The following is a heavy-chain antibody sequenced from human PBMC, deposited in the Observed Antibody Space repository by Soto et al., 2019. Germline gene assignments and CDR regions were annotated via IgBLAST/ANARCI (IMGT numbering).Heavy chain of an antibody. CDR2: ISGSGGST. CDR1: GFTFSNYA. J-gene: IGHJ4*02. V-gene: IGHV3-23*01. CDR3: AKGTSYYDRSGFDY. D-gene: IGHD3-22*01. Sequence: EVQLLESGGDLLQPGGSLRLSCAASGFTFSNYAMTWVRQAPGKGLEWVSVISGSGGSTYYADSVKGRFTISRDTSKNTLYLQMNNLRAEDTALYYCAKGTSYYDRSGFDYWGQGTLVTVSS.